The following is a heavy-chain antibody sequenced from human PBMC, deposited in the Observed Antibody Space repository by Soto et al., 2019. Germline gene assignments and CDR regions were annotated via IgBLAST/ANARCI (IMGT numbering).Heavy chain of an antibody. J-gene: IGHJ4*02. Sequence: EVQLVESGGGLVKPGGSLRLSCAASGFTFSRYSMNWVRQAPGKVLEWVSSISGSSSYIYYADSVKGRFTISGDIAKNSLSRQMTSPRAEDMGVYYCARSYDILTGYSGFEYWGQGNLVSVPS. CDR3: ARSYDILTGYSGFEY. D-gene: IGHD3-9*01. V-gene: IGHV3-21*01. CDR1: GFTFSRYS. CDR2: ISGSSSYI.